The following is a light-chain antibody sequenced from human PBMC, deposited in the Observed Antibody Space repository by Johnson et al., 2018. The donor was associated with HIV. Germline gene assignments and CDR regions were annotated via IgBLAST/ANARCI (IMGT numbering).Light chain of an antibody. V-gene: IGLV1-51*01. CDR1: SSNIGNNY. CDR3: GTWDGSLSVYV. Sequence: QSVLTQPPSVSAAPGQKVTISCSGSSSNIGNNYVSWYQQLPGTAPKLIIYDNNKRPSGIPDRFSGSKSGTSATLGITGLQTGDEADYYCGTWDGSLSVYVVGTGTKVAGL. J-gene: IGLJ1*01. CDR2: DNN.